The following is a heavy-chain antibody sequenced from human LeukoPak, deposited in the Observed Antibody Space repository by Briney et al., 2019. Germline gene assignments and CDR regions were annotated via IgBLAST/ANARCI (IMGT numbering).Heavy chain of an antibody. CDR2: IYYTGST. CDR3: ARDRAGTCDY. D-gene: IGHD6-19*01. V-gene: IGHV4-61*01. J-gene: IGHJ4*02. Sequence: PSETLSLTCTVSGGSVSHGTYYWSWIRQPPGKGLEWIGYIYYTGSTNYSPSLKSRVTISVDTSKNQFSLKLSSVTAADTAVYYCARDRAGTCDYWGQGTLVTVSS. CDR1: GGSVSHGTYY.